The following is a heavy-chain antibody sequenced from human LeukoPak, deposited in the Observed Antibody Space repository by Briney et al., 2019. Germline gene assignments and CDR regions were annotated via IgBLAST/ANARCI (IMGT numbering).Heavy chain of an antibody. J-gene: IGHJ5*02. CDR3: ARDALAYGSGRYYNGAWFDP. CDR2: ISAYNGNI. V-gene: IGHV1-18*01. D-gene: IGHD3-10*01. Sequence: ASVKVSCKASGYIFTSYGISWVRQAPGQGLEWMGWISAYNGNIHYGQKLQGRLTMTTDTSTYTAYMELRSLRSDDTAVYYCARDALAYGSGRYYNGAWFDPWGPGTLVTVSS. CDR1: GYIFTSYG.